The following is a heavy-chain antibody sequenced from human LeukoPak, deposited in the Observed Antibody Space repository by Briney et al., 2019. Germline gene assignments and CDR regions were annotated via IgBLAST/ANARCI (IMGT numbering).Heavy chain of an antibody. CDR2: IWYDGSNK. J-gene: IGHJ4*02. D-gene: IGHD3-22*01. Sequence: GGSLRLSCAASGFTFSSYGMHWVRQAPGKGLEWVAVIWYDGSNKYYADSVKGRFTISRDNSKNTLYLQMNSLRAEDTAVYYCAKDRADYYDSSGYLYYFDHWGQGTLVTVSS. V-gene: IGHV3-33*06. CDR1: GFTFSSYG. CDR3: AKDRADYYDSSGYLYYFDH.